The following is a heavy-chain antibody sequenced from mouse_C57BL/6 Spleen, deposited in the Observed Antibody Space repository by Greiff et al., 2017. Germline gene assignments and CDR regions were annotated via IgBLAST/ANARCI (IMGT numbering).Heavy chain of an antibody. CDR2: IYPGDGDT. V-gene: IGHV1-82*01. CDR1: GYAFSSSW. D-gene: IGHD1-1*01. Sequence: QVQLKQSGPELVKPGASVKISCKASGYAFSSSWMNWVKQRPGKGLEWIGRIYPGDGDTNYIGKFKGKATLTADKSSSTAYMQLSSLTSEDSAVSFCARDYGSSYFDYWGQGTTLTVSS. J-gene: IGHJ2*01. CDR3: ARDYGSSYFDY.